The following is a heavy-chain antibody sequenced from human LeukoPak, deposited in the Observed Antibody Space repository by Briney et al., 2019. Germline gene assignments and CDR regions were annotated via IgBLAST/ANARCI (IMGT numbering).Heavy chain of an antibody. Sequence: GGSLRLSCEASGFTFSNYWMSWVRRAPGKGLEWVANIKEAGSAKYYVDSVKGRFTISRDNAKSSLYLQMNSLRAEDTSVYYCATYSGSSSMDFWGQGTLVTVSS. CDR1: GFTFSNYW. CDR2: IKEAGSAK. J-gene: IGHJ4*02. CDR3: ATYSGSSSMDF. D-gene: IGHD1-26*01. V-gene: IGHV3-7*01.